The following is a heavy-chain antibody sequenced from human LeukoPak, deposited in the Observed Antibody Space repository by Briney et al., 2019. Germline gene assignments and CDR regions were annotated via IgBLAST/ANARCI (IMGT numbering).Heavy chain of an antibody. V-gene: IGHV4-59*01. J-gene: IGHJ3*02. D-gene: IGHD3-10*01. CDR1: GGSISSYY. Sequence: PSETLSLTCTVSGGSISSYYWSWIRQPPGKGLEWIGYIYYSGSTNYNPSLKSRVTISVDTSKNQFSLKLSSVTAADTAVYYCARAGYYGSGKRAFDIWGQGTMVTVSS. CDR2: IYYSGST. CDR3: ARAGYYGSGKRAFDI.